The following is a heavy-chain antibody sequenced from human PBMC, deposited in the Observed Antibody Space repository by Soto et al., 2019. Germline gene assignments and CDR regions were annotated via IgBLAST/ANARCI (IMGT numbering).Heavy chain of an antibody. CDR2: VYSSGTT. D-gene: IGHD3-10*01. Sequence: SETLSLTCSVSGGSINSYWWSWIRQPAGKGLEWIGRVYSSGTTDYNPSLNSRATRSVETSKNQFSLKLSSVTAADTAVYYCARDIGSYAYGEGYWGQGIQVTVS. J-gene: IGHJ4*02. CDR3: ARDIGSYAYGEGY. V-gene: IGHV4-4*07. CDR1: GGSINSYW.